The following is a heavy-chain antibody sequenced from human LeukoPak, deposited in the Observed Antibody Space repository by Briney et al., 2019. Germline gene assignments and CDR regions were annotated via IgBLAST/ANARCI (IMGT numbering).Heavy chain of an antibody. V-gene: IGHV4-34*01. CDR3: ARNDYVS. J-gene: IGHJ4*02. CDR2: INHSGST. D-gene: IGHD3-16*01. Sequence: SETLSLTCAVYGGSFSGYYWSWIRQPPGKGLEWIGEINHSGSTNYNPSLKSRVTISVDTSKNQFSLKLSSVTAADTAVYYCARNDYVSWGQGTLVTVSS. CDR1: GGSFSGYY.